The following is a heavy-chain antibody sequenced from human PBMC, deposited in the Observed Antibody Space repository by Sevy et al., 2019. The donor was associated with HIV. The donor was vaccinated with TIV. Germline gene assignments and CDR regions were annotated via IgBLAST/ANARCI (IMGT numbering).Heavy chain of an antibody. CDR1: GFTFSKYS. CDR3: AREGCTKPHDY. Sequence: GGSLRLSCAASGFTFSKYSMSWVRQPPGKGLGWVSTLSFGCGEINYADSVKGRFTISRDNSKSSVYLQVNNLRPEDTAVYYCAREGCTKPHDYWGQGTLVTVSS. J-gene: IGHJ4*02. D-gene: IGHD2-8*01. CDR2: LSFGCGEI. V-gene: IGHV3-23*01.